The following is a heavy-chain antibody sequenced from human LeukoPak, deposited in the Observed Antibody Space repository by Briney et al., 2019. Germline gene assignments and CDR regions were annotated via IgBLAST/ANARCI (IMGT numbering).Heavy chain of an antibody. V-gene: IGHV4-59*01. D-gene: IGHD6-19*01. CDR3: ARAPSSGWSNFDY. CDR1: GGSISSYY. J-gene: IGHJ4*02. Sequence: SETLSLTCTVSGGSISSYYWSWIRQPPGKGLEWIGYIYYSGSTNYNPSLKSRVTISVDTSKNQFSLKLSSVTAVDTAVYYCARAPSSGWSNFDYWGQGTLVTVSS. CDR2: IYYSGST.